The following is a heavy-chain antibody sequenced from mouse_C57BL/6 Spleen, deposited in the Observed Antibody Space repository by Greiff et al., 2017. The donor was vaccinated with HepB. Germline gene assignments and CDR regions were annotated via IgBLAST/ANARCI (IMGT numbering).Heavy chain of an antibody. D-gene: IGHD4-1*01. Sequence: QVQLQQPGAELVMPGASVKLSCKASGYTFTSYWMHWVKQRPGQGLEWIGEIDPSDSYTNYNQKFKGKSTLTVDKSSSTAYMQLSSLTSEDSAVSDCARGGTAWFAYWGQGTLVTVSA. J-gene: IGHJ3*01. CDR1: GYTFTSYW. CDR2: IDPSDSYT. CDR3: ARGGTAWFAY. V-gene: IGHV1-69*01.